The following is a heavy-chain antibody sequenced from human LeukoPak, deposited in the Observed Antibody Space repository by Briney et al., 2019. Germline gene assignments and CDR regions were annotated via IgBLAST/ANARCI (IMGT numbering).Heavy chain of an antibody. Sequence: PGRSLRLSCAASGFTFSDYAMHWVRQAPGKGLEWVAVLSYGGTNKYYADSVKGRFTISRDNSKNTMILQMNSLRAEDTAVYHCARDRSGYANDAFDFWGQGTMVTVSS. CDR1: GFTFSDYA. V-gene: IGHV3-30-3*01. CDR2: LSYGGTNK. D-gene: IGHD3-3*01. CDR3: ARDRSGYANDAFDF. J-gene: IGHJ3*01.